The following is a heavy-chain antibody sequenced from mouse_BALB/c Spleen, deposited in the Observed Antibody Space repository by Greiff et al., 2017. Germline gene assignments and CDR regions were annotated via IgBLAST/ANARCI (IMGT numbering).Heavy chain of an antibody. D-gene: IGHD2-12*01. CDR1: GFSLTSYG. V-gene: IGHV2-9*02. J-gene: IGHJ3*01. CDR2: IWAGGST. CDR3: AKQGVYDAFAY. Sequence: VQRVESGPGLVAPSQSLSITCTVSGFSLTSYGVHWVRQPPGKGLEWLGVIWAGGSTNYNSALMSRLSISKDNSKSQVFLKLNSLQTDDTATYYCAKQGVYDAFAYWGQGTLVTVSA.